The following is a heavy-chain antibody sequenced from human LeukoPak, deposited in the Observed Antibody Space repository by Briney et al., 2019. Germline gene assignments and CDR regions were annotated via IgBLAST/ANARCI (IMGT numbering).Heavy chain of an antibody. J-gene: IGHJ5*02. CDR2: IDPEDSYT. Sequence: GESLKISCEASGYSFADFWISWVRQMPGRGPEWMERIDPEDSYTNYNPSFEGHVTISADKSINTAYLQLRSLKASDTAMYYCARGGYSSDWYYYFDPWGQGTLVTVSS. CDR3: ARGGYSSDWYYYFDP. CDR1: GYSFADFW. D-gene: IGHD6-19*01. V-gene: IGHV5-10-1*01.